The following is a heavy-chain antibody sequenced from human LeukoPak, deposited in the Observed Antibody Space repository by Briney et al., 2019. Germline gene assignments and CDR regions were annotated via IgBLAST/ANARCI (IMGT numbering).Heavy chain of an antibody. CDR3: ARHVASSVWFDP. Sequence: ASVKVSCKASGYTFTGYHIHWVRQAPEQGLEWMGWINPNSGDTNCAQRFQGRVTMTRDTSISTAYMELSSLRSDDTAVYYCARHVASSVWFDPWGQGTLVTVSS. V-gene: IGHV1-2*02. J-gene: IGHJ5*02. CDR2: INPNSGDT. D-gene: IGHD2-21*01. CDR1: GYTFTGYH.